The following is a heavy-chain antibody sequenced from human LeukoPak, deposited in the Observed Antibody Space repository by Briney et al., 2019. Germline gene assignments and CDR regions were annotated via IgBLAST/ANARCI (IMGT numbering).Heavy chain of an antibody. CDR2: IRYDGSNK. V-gene: IGHV3-30*02. Sequence: LPGGSLRLSCAASGFTFSSYGMHWVRQAPGKGLEWVAFIRYDGSNKYYADSVKGRFTISRDNSKNTLYLQMNSLRAEDTAVYYCAKKNRNCSSTSCAPTYDAFDIWGQGTMVTVSS. D-gene: IGHD2-2*01. CDR1: GFTFSSYG. J-gene: IGHJ3*02. CDR3: AKKNRNCSSTSCAPTYDAFDI.